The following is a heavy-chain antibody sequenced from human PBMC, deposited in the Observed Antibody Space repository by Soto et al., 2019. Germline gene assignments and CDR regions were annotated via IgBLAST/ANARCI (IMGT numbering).Heavy chain of an antibody. D-gene: IGHD3-3*01. CDR1: GFTFSNYG. Sequence: GGSLRLSCAASGFTFSNYGMHWVRQAPGKGLEWVAVISYDGSNKYYADSVKGRFTISRDNSKNTLYLQMNSLRAEDTAVYYCAKEDLERDYFDYWGQGTLVTVSS. J-gene: IGHJ4*02. CDR3: AKEDLERDYFDY. V-gene: IGHV3-33*05. CDR2: ISYDGSNK.